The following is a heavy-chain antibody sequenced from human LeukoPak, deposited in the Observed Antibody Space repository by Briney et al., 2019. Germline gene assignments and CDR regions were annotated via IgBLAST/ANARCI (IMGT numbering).Heavy chain of an antibody. D-gene: IGHD5-18*01. CDR3: ARGSYGYGSFDP. CDR1: GGTFSSYA. V-gene: IGHV1-69*04. Sequence: ASVKVSCKASGGTFSSYAISWVRQAPGQGLEWMGRIIPILGIANYAQKFQGRVTITADKSTSTAYMELSSLRSEDTAVYYCARGSYGYGSFDPWGQGTLVTVSS. CDR2: IIPILGIA. J-gene: IGHJ5*02.